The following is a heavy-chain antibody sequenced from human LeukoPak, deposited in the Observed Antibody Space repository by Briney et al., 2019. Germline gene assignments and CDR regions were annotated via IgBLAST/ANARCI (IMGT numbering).Heavy chain of an antibody. CDR3: ARVVIYCSSISCFYMDV. J-gene: IGHJ6*03. Sequence: TPSETLSLTCTVSGGPIRDYYWSCIREPPEKGLEWIRHIYYSGSTNYNPCLKSRVTISVDTYKKQFSLKVSYVTAADTDVYYCARVVIYCSSISCFYMDVLGKGTTVTVSS. CDR1: GGPIRDYY. D-gene: IGHD2-2*01. CDR2: IYYSGST. V-gene: IGHV4-59*01.